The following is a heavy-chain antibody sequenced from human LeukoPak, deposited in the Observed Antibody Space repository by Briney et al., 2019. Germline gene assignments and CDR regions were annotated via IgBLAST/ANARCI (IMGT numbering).Heavy chain of an antibody. Sequence: SVKVSCEVSVGTLSIYATTCVRQAPGQGLECRGGIIPISGEANYTQKLQRRVTITADKSTSTAYMELSSLRSEHTPVYNCAIRGGRRDGFHFVEDEYFFDYWGQGTLVTVSS. D-gene: IGHD5-24*01. V-gene: IGHV1-69*06. J-gene: IGHJ4*02. CDR3: AIRGGRRDGFHFVEDEYFFDY. CDR1: VGTLSIYA. CDR2: IIPISGEA.